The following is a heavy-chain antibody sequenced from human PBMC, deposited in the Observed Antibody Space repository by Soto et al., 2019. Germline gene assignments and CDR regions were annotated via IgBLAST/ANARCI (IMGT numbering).Heavy chain of an antibody. D-gene: IGHD6-6*01. CDR1: GYTFNSYG. CDR3: ARVVLYSTSGDRRFDP. V-gene: IGHV1-18*01. CDR2: LNTYNGNT. Sequence: QVPLLQSGGEVKKPGAPVRVSCKASGYTFNSYGISWVRQPPGQGLEWMGWLNTYNGNTNSAQKVQGRVSRTPDTSTSTAYLELRSLGSDDTAVYYCARVVLYSTSGDRRFDPWGQGTLVTVSS. J-gene: IGHJ5*02.